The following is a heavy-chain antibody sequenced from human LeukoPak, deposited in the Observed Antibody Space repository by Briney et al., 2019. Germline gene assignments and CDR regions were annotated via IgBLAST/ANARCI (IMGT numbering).Heavy chain of an antibody. Sequence: SGTLSLTCAVSGGSISSSNWWSWVRQPPGKGLEWIGEIYHSGSTNYNPSLKSRVTISVDKSKNQFSLKLSSVTAADTAVYCCARVKSGSYYPHAFDIWGQGTMVTVSS. J-gene: IGHJ3*02. CDR3: ARVKSGSYYPHAFDI. CDR2: IYHSGST. D-gene: IGHD1-26*01. CDR1: GGSISSSNW. V-gene: IGHV4-4*01.